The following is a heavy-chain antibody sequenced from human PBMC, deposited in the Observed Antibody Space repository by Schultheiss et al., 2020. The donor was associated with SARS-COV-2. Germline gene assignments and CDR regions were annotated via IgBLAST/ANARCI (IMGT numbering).Heavy chain of an antibody. CDR1: GGSISSSSYY. CDR3: ARTRRDGYNNGIRYYYYYGMDV. D-gene: IGHD5-24*01. CDR2: IYYSGST. J-gene: IGHJ6*02. V-gene: IGHV4-39*07. Sequence: SQTLSLTCTVSGGSISSSSYYWGWISQPPGKGLEWIGSIYYSGSTYYNPSLKSRVTISVDTSKNQFSLKLSSVTAADTAVYYCARTRRDGYNNGIRYYYYYGMDVWGQGTTVTVSS.